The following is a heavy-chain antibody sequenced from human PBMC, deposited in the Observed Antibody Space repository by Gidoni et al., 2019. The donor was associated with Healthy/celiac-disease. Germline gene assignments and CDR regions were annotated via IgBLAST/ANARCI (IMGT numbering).Heavy chain of an antibody. Sequence: QVQLQQWGAGLLKPSETLSLTCAVYGGSFSGYYWSWIRQPPGKGLEWIGEINHRGSTNYNPSLKSRVTISVDTSKNQFSLKLSSVTAADTAVYYCARGAADFWSGQIDYWGQGTLVTVSS. CDR3: ARGAADFWSGQIDY. J-gene: IGHJ4*02. V-gene: IGHV4-34*01. D-gene: IGHD3-3*01. CDR1: GGSFSGYY. CDR2: INHRGST.